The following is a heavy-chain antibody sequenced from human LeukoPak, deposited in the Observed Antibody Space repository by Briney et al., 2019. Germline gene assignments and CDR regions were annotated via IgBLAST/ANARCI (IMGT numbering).Heavy chain of an antibody. CDR3: ARGPAP. Sequence: PGGSLRLSCAASGFTVSSNYMSWVRQAPGKGLEWVSLIYDDGSSSYADSVKGRFTISRDNSKNTLYLQMNSLGAEDTAVYYCARGPAPWGQGTLVTVSS. V-gene: IGHV3-53*01. CDR1: GFTVSSNY. J-gene: IGHJ5*02. CDR2: IYDDGSS.